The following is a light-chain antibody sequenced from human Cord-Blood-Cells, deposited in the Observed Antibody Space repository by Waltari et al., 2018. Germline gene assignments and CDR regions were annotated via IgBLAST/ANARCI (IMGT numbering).Light chain of an antibody. J-gene: IGKJ5*01. CDR2: GAS. CDR1: QSVSSSY. Sequence: EIVLTQSPGTLSLSPGERATLPCRASQSVSSSYLAWYQQKPGQARRLLIYGASSRATGIPDRFSGSGSGTDFTLTISRLEPEDFAVYYCQQYGSSPPITFGQGTRLEIK. CDR3: QQYGSSPPIT. V-gene: IGKV3-20*01.